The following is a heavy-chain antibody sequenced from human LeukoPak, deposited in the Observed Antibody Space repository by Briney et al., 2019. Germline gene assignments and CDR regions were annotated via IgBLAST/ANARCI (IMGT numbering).Heavy chain of an antibody. J-gene: IGHJ6*03. CDR3: ARRPAMAYYYYYYMDV. D-gene: IGHD5-18*01. Sequence: PSETLSLTFAVYGGSFSGYYWSWIRQPPGKGLEWIGEINHSGSTNYNPSLTSRVTISVDTSKNQFSLKLSSVTAADTAVYYCARRPAMAYYYYYYMDVWGKGTTVTISS. CDR2: INHSGST. CDR1: GGSFSGYY. V-gene: IGHV4-34*01.